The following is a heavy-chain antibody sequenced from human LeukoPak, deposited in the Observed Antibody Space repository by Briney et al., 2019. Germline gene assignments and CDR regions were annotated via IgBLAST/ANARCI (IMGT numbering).Heavy chain of an antibody. J-gene: IGHJ4*02. CDR1: GFAFGTYA. D-gene: IGHD2/OR15-2a*01. CDR3: ARDPYNTIFYRLAH. Sequence: PGGSLRLSCAGSGFAFGTYAMSWVRQAPGMGLEWVSSISVNGQATYYADSVEGRFTISRDNSKSTLYLQLNSLRAEDTATYYCARDPYNTIFYRLAHWPQGTLVTVSS. CDR2: ISVNGQAT. V-gene: IGHV3-23*01.